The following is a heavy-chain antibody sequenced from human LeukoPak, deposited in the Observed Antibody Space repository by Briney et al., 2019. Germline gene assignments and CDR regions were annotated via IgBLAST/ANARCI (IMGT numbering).Heavy chain of an antibody. D-gene: IGHD3-3*01. CDR2: ISGSGGST. CDR1: GFTVSSNY. V-gene: IGHV3-21*01. Sequence: PGGSLRLSCAASGFTVSSNYMSWARQAPGKGLEWVSAISGSGGSTYYADSVKGRFTISRDNAKNSLYLQMNSLRAEDTAVYYCARDERFLEWLLSGDAFDIWGQGTMVTVSS. J-gene: IGHJ3*02. CDR3: ARDERFLEWLLSGDAFDI.